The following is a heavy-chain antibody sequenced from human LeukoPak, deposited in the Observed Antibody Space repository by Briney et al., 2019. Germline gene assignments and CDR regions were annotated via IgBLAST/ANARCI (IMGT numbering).Heavy chain of an antibody. Sequence: GGSLRLSCAASGFTFSSYSMNWVRQAPGKGLEWVSSISSSSSYTYYADSVKGRFTISRDNSKNALYLQMNSLRAEDTAVYYCAKEGATLAGTIDYWGQGTLVTVSS. CDR3: AKEGATLAGTIDY. CDR2: ISSSSSYT. V-gene: IGHV3-21*04. CDR1: GFTFSSYS. D-gene: IGHD6-19*01. J-gene: IGHJ4*02.